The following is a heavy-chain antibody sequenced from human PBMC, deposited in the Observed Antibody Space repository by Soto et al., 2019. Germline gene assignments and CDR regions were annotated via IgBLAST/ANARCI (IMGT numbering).Heavy chain of an antibody. D-gene: IGHD2-21*01. Sequence: GWSLRLSCAASGFTFNKCAMSWVRQAPGKGLEWVSALSASGATTFYADSVRGRFTISRDNSKNTLYLQMNSLRVEDTAVYYCAKDGGGDGYNPTRFDSWGQGTLVTGSS. V-gene: IGHV3-23*01. J-gene: IGHJ4*02. CDR1: GFTFNKCA. CDR3: AKDGGGDGYNPTRFDS. CDR2: LSASGATT.